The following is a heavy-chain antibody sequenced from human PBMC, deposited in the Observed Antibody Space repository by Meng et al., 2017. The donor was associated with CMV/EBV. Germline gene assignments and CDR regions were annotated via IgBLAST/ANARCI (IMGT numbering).Heavy chain of an antibody. CDR1: GGSISSHY. CDR2: IYYSGST. Sequence: SETLSLTCTVSGGSISSHYWSWIRQPPGKGLEWIGYIYYSGSTNYNHSLKSRVTISVDTSKNQFSLKLSSVPAADTAVYYCAREYDFWSGKGWFDPWGQGTLVTVSS. J-gene: IGHJ5*02. CDR3: AREYDFWSGKGWFDP. V-gene: IGHV4-59*11. D-gene: IGHD3-3*01.